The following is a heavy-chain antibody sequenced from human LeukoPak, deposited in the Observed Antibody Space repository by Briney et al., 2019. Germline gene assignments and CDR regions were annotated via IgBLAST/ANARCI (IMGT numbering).Heavy chain of an antibody. Sequence: PGRSLRLSCAASGFTFSNYGMHWVRQAPGKGLEWVAVIWYDGSNKYYADSVKGRFTISRDNSKNTLYLQMNSLRAEDTAVYYCARSSGYPYDAFDIWGQGTMVTVSS. CDR3: ARSSGYPYDAFDI. V-gene: IGHV3-33*01. CDR2: IWYDGSNK. CDR1: GFTFSNYG. J-gene: IGHJ3*02. D-gene: IGHD3-22*01.